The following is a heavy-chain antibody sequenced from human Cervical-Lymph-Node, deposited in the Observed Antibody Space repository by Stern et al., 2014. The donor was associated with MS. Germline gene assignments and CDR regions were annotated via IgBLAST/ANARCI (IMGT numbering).Heavy chain of an antibody. CDR2: INPDRGDT. Sequence: QVQLVQSGAEVKNPGASVKVSCKASGYSFSQYYLHWVRQAPGQGLEWMGCINPDRGDTEYAQKFQGRVTMTRDTSIRTVYMELKRLTSDDTGIYYCARDEGTYWFDSWGQGARISVSS. CDR1: GYSFSQYY. CDR3: ARDEGTYWFDS. D-gene: IGHD1-7*01. V-gene: IGHV1-2*02. J-gene: IGHJ5*01.